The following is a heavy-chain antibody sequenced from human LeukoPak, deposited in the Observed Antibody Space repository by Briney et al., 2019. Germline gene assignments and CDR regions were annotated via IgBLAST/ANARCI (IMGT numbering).Heavy chain of an antibody. V-gene: IGHV3-9*01. D-gene: IGHD3-10*01. Sequence: GGSLRLSCAASGFTFDDYAMHWVRQAPGKGLEWVSRISWNGGTIGYADSVKGRFTISRDNAKNSLYLQMNSPRAEDTALYYCAKGSYGSGSYSDYWGQGTLVTVSS. CDR2: ISWNGGTI. J-gene: IGHJ4*02. CDR3: AKGSYGSGSYSDY. CDR1: GFTFDDYA.